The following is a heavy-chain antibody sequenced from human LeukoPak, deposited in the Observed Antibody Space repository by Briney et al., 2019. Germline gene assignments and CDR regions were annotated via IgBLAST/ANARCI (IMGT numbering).Heavy chain of an antibody. CDR3: ARDSYSNGVNDGFDI. CDR2: TKYRSKWIY. D-gene: IGHD5-18*01. CDR1: GDSVSSNSAA. J-gene: IGHJ3*02. V-gene: IGHV6-1*01. Sequence: SQTLSLTCVISGDSVSSNSAAWNWIRQSPWRGLEWLGTTKYRSKWIYHYAGSVKSRITINPDTSKNQFFLQLNSVTPEDTAVYYCARDSYSNGVNDGFDIWGQGTMVTVSS.